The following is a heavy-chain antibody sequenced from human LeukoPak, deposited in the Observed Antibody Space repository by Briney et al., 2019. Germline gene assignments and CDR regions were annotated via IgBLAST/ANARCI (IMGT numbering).Heavy chain of an antibody. CDR1: GYTFTVYY. Sequence: GASVKVSFKASGYTFTVYYMHWVRQAPGQGLEWMGWINPNSGGTNYAQKFQGRVTMTRDTSISTAYMELSRLRSDDTAVYYCAREEVGYDAFDIWGQGTMVTVSS. V-gene: IGHV1-2*02. D-gene: IGHD1-26*01. J-gene: IGHJ3*02. CDR2: INPNSGGT. CDR3: AREEVGYDAFDI.